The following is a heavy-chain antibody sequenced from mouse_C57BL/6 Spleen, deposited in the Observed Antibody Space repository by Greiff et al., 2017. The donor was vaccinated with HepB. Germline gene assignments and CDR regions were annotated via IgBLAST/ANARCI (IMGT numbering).Heavy chain of an antibody. Sequence: QVQLKESGPGLLQPSQSLSLTCSFSGFSLSTFGMGLGWLRQPSGMGLEWLVNIRCDDAKYSNPVLKSRLTISKDTSKNQVFLKIANVDTADTANYYCARSPYGSSCEYFDYWGQGTTLTVSS. D-gene: IGHD1-1*01. CDR1: GFSLSTFGMG. V-gene: IGHV8-8*01. CDR2: IRCDDAK. J-gene: IGHJ2*01. CDR3: ARSPYGSSCEYFDY.